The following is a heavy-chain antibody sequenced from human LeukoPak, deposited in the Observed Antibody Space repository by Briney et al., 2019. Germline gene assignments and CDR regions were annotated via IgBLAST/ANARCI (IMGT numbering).Heavy chain of an antibody. Sequence: ASVKVSCKASGYTFTSYDINWVRQATGQGLEWMRWMNPNSGNTGYAQKFQGRVTITRNTSISTAYMELSSLRSEDTAVYYCARGIHDPSSPQPYYYYYYMDVWGKGTTVTVSS. V-gene: IGHV1-8*03. D-gene: IGHD6-6*01. CDR3: ARGIHDPSSPQPYYYYYYMDV. CDR1: GYTFTSYD. J-gene: IGHJ6*03. CDR2: MNPNSGNT.